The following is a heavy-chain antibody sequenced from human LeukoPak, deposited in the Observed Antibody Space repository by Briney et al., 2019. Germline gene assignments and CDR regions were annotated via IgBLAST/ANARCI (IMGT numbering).Heavy chain of an antibody. J-gene: IGHJ4*02. V-gene: IGHV4-61*01. D-gene: IGHD6-13*01. CDR1: GGSVNSGTYY. Sequence: SETLSLTCTVSGGSVNSGTYYWSWIRQPPGEGLEWIGYIYYSGSTYYNPSLKSRVTISVDRSKNQFSLKLSSVTAADTAVYYCARDTGSSWPYFDYWGQGTLVTVSS. CDR3: ARDTGSSWPYFDY. CDR2: IYYSGST.